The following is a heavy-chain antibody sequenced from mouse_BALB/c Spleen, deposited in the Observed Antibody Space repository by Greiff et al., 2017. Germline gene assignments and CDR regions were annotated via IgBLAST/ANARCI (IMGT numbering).Heavy chain of an antibody. CDR1: GFNIKDTY. J-gene: IGHJ2*01. Sequence: VQLQQSGAELVKPGASVKLSCTASGFNIKDTYMHWVKQRPEQGLEWIGRIDPANGNTKYDPKFQGKATITADTSSNTAYLQLSSLTSEDTAVYYCATITTATGGYWGQGTTLTVSS. V-gene: IGHV14-3*02. D-gene: IGHD1-2*01. CDR2: IDPANGNT. CDR3: ATITTATGGY.